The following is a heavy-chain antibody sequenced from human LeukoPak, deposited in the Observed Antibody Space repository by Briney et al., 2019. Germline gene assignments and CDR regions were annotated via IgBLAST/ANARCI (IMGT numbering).Heavy chain of an antibody. V-gene: IGHV3-11*04. CDR1: GFTFSEYY. D-gene: IGHD3-3*01. CDR2: ISSSGSTI. CDR3: ASGWSGYYNYYDYMDV. Sequence: GGSLRLSCAASGFTFSEYYMSWIRQAPGKGLEWVSYISSSGSTIYYADSVKGRFTISRDNAKNSLYLQMNSLRAEDTAVYYCASGWSGYYNYYDYMDVWGKGTTVTVSS. J-gene: IGHJ6*03.